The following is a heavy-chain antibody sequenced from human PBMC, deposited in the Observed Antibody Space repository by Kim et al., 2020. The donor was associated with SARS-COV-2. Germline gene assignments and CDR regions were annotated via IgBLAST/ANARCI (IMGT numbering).Heavy chain of an antibody. CDR3: ARHSSSWYDY. Sequence: SETLSLTCAVYGGSFSGYYWSWIRQPPGKGLEWIGEINHSGSTNYNPSLKSRVTISVDTSKNQFSLKLSSVTAADTAVYYCARHSSSWYDYWGQGTLVTVSS. CDR2: INHSGST. J-gene: IGHJ4*02. D-gene: IGHD6-13*01. CDR1: GGSFSGYY. V-gene: IGHV4-34*01.